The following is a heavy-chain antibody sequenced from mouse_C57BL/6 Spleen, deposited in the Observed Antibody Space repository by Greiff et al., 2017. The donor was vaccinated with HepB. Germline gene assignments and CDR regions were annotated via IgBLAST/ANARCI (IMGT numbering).Heavy chain of an antibody. V-gene: IGHV1-61*01. J-gene: IGHJ4*01. Sequence: VQLQQPGAELVRPGSSVKLSCKASGYTFTSYWMDWVKQRPGQGLEWIGNIYPSDSETHYNQKFKDKATLTVDKSSSTAYMQLSSLTSEDSAVYYCARRITTVVPYAMDYWGQGTSVTVSS. CDR3: ARRITTVVPYAMDY. D-gene: IGHD1-1*01. CDR1: GYTFTSYW. CDR2: IYPSDSET.